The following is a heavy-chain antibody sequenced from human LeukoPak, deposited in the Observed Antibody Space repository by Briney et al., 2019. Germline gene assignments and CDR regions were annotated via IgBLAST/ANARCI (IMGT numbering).Heavy chain of an antibody. CDR2: ISSSSSTI. CDR1: GFTFSSYS. J-gene: IGHJ6*03. Sequence: PGGSLRLSCAASGFTFSSYSMNWVRQAPGKGLEWISYISSSSSTIYYADSVKGRFTISRDNAKNSLYLQMNSLRAEDTAIYYCVRDYHYYIDVWGKGTTVIVSS. CDR3: VRDYHYYIDV. V-gene: IGHV3-48*01.